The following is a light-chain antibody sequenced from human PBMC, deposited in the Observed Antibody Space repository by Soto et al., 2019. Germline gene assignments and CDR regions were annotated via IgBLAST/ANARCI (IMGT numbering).Light chain of an antibody. CDR1: SSDVGAYNY. CDR2: EVT. Sequence: QSALTQPPSASGSPGQSVTISCPGTSSDVGAYNYVSWYQQYPGKAPKLMIYEVTKRPSGVPDRFSGSKSDKTASLTVSGLQPEDEADYYCTSYAGSNIWVFGGGTKLTVL. J-gene: IGLJ3*02. CDR3: TSYAGSNIWV. V-gene: IGLV2-8*01.